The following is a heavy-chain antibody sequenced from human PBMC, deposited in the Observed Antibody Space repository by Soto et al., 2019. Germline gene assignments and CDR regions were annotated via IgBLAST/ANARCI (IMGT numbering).Heavy chain of an antibody. CDR1: GYSFTSYW. Sequence: GESLKISCKGSGYSFTSYWISWVRQMPGKGLEWMGRIDPSDSYTNYSPSFRGHVTISADKSISAAYLQWSSLKASDTAMYYCARRYSSTWYQFDFWGQGTLVTVSS. V-gene: IGHV5-10-1*01. J-gene: IGHJ4*02. CDR2: IDPSDSYT. D-gene: IGHD6-13*01. CDR3: ARRYSSTWYQFDF.